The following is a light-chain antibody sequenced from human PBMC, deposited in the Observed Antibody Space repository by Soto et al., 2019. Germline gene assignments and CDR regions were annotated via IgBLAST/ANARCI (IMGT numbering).Light chain of an antibody. Sequence: DIQMTQSPSSLSASVGDRVTITCQASQAISNYLNWYQQKPGKAPKLLIYDASNLETGVPSRFSGSGSGTDFTFTISSLQPEDIATYYCQQYDNLLTALTFGGGTKVDIK. V-gene: IGKV1-33*01. J-gene: IGKJ4*01. CDR3: QQYDNLLTALT. CDR1: QAISNY. CDR2: DAS.